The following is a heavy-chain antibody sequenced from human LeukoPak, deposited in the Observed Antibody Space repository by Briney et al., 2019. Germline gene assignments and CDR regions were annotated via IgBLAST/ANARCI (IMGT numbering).Heavy chain of an antibody. D-gene: IGHD3-10*01. J-gene: IGHJ4*02. Sequence: KSSETLSLTCTVSGGSISSGGYYWSWIRQHPGKGLEWIGYIYYSGSTNYNPSLKSRVTISVDTSKNQFSLKLSSVTAADTAVYYCARAPVRLTMVRGGLRMGYFDYWGQGTLVTVSS. CDR1: GGSISSGGYY. V-gene: IGHV4-31*03. CDR2: IYYSGST. CDR3: ARAPVRLTMVRGGLRMGYFDY.